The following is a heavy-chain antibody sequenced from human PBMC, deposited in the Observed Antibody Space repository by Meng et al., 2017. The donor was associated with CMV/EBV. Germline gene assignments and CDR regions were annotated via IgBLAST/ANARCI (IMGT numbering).Heavy chain of an antibody. V-gene: IGHV3-30-3*01. CDR1: GFTFSSYA. CDR2: ISYDGSNK. Sequence: GESLKISCAASGFTFSSYAMHWVRQAPGKGLEWVAVISYDGSNKYYADSVKGRFTISRDNSKNTLYLQMNSLRAEDTAVYYWARDGTSDAFDIWGQGTMVTVSS. CDR3: ARDGTSDAFDI. D-gene: IGHD1-1*01. J-gene: IGHJ3*02.